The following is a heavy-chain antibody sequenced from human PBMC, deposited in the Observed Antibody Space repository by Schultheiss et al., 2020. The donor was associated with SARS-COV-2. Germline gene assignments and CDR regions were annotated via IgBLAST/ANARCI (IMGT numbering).Heavy chain of an antibody. J-gene: IGHJ4*02. V-gene: IGHV3-11*01. D-gene: IGHD3-22*01. Sequence: GGSMRLSCAASGFTFSDYFMTWIRQAPGKGLEWVSYISSGGSTKYYADSVKGRFTISRDNAKNSLFLQMNSLRAEDTAVYYCARDYDSSGYNFDYWGQGTLVTVSS. CDR2: ISSGGSTK. CDR3: ARDYDSSGYNFDY. CDR1: GFTFSDYF.